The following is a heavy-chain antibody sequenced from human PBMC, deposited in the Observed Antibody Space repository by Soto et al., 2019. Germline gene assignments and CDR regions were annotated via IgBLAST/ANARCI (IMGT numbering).Heavy chain of an antibody. V-gene: IGHV3-23*01. J-gene: IGHJ6*03. CDR3: AKVDVHDIWTGPLRGGYYYYMAG. D-gene: IGHD3-9*01. CDR1: GFTFSSYA. Sequence: EVPLLESGGGLVQPGGSLRLSCAASGFTFSSYAMSWVRQAPGKGLEWVSAISGSGGSTYYADSVKGRFTISRDNSKNTLYMQMNSLRAEDTAVYYCAKVDVHDIWTGPLRGGYYYYMAGWGKGTTVTVSS. CDR2: ISGSGGST.